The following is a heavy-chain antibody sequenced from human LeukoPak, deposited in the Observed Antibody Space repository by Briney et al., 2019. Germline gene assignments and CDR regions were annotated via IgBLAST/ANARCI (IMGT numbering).Heavy chain of an antibody. CDR2: ITYTETT. CDR3: VSHKVPAARTHLDF. D-gene: IGHD2-2*01. CDR1: GASVNSRDSY. J-gene: IGHJ4*02. V-gene: IGHV4-39*07. Sequence: SETLSLTCPVSGASVNSRDSYWAWVRQSPGKGREWIAPITYTETTYSNPSLKSRFTLSLDTSKDQFSLNLNSVSAADTAVYYCVSHKVPAARTHLDFWGQGTLVIVSS.